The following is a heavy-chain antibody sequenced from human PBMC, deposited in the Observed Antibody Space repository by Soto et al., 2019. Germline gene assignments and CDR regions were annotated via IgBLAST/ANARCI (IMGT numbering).Heavy chain of an antibody. D-gene: IGHD3-3*01. CDR2: IYYSGST. V-gene: IGHV4-59*01. J-gene: IGHJ4*02. CDR1: GGSISSYY. Sequence: SETLSLTCTVSGGSISSYYWSWIRQPPGKGLEWIGYIYYSGSTNYNPSLKSRVTISVDKSKNQISLKLSTVTAADTAVYYCARLDDDFWSDFPCYFDYWGQGTLVTVSS. CDR3: ARLDDDFWSDFPCYFDY.